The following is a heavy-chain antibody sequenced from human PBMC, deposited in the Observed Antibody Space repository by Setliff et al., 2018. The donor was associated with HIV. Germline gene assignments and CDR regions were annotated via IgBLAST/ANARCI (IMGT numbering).Heavy chain of an antibody. D-gene: IGHD5-18*01. CDR1: GYTFTDYY. Sequence: SVKVSCKAPGYTFTDYYMHWVRQAPGQGLEWMGGIIPIFGTANYAQKFQGRVTITADESTSTAYMELSSLRSEDTAVYYCARLDTAMVNDYWGQGTLVTVSS. CDR2: IIPIFGTA. CDR3: ARLDTAMVNDY. J-gene: IGHJ4*02. V-gene: IGHV1-69*13.